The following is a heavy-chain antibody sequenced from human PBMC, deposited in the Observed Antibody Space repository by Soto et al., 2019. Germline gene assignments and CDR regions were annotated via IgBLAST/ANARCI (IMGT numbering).Heavy chain of an antibody. Sequence: GASVKVSCKASGYTFTGYDINWVRQATGQGLEWMGWMNPNSGNTGYAQKFQGRVTMTRNTSISTAYMELSSLRSEDTAVYYCVRGLRIAAAGRYYYYMDVWGKGTTVTVSS. J-gene: IGHJ6*03. D-gene: IGHD6-13*01. CDR2: MNPNSGNT. CDR3: VRGLRIAAAGRYYYYMDV. V-gene: IGHV1-8*01. CDR1: GYTFTGYD.